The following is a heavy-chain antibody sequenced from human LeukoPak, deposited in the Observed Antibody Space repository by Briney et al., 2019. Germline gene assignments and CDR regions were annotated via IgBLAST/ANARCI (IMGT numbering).Heavy chain of an antibody. CDR1: GSSFSRSNW. CDR3: ARKDSSQRHFDY. Sequence: PSDTLALTCAVSGSSFSRSNWWGWIRQPPGKGLEWIGYIYYSGTTYYNPSLKSRVTMSIDTSKNQFSLKLSSVTAVDTAVYYCARKDSSQRHFDYWGQGSLVTVSS. J-gene: IGHJ4*02. CDR2: IYYSGTT. D-gene: IGHD6-25*01. V-gene: IGHV4-28*01.